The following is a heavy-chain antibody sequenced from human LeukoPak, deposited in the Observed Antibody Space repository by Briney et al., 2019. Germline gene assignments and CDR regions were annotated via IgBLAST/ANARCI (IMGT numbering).Heavy chain of an antibody. Sequence: PGGSLRLSCAASGFIFSTYWMHWVRQAPGKGLVWVSRINSDGSSTSYADSVKGRFTISRDNAKNTLYLQMNSLRAEDTAVYYCARDPEGFGEGWFDPWGQGTLVTVSS. D-gene: IGHD3-10*01. CDR3: ARDPEGFGEGWFDP. CDR2: INSDGSST. CDR1: GFIFSTYW. V-gene: IGHV3-74*01. J-gene: IGHJ5*02.